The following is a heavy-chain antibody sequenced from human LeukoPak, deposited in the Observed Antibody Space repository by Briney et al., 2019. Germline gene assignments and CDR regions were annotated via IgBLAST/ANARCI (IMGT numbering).Heavy chain of an antibody. D-gene: IGHD2/OR15-2a*01. V-gene: IGHV4-59*08. J-gene: IGHJ4*02. CDR1: GGSISNYF. CDR2: ISKSGGT. Sequence: ASETLSLTCTVSGGSISNYFWAWIRQPPGKGLEWIGYISKSGGTSYNTSFKSRLTISVDTSKDQFSLRLESVTAADTAAYYCARRPRSMAYYFDYWGQGILVTVSS. CDR3: ARRPRSMAYYFDY.